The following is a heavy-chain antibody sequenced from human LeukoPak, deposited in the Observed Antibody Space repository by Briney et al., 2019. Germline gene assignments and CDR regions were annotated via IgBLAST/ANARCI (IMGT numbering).Heavy chain of an antibody. CDR1: GLTFSSYE. CDR2: ISSSGSTI. V-gene: IGHV3-48*03. J-gene: IGHJ4*02. D-gene: IGHD3-10*01. Sequence: QPGGSLRLSCAASGLTFSSYEMNWVRQAPGKGLEWVSYISSSGSTIYYADSVKGRFTISRDNAKNSLYLQMNSLRAEDTAVYYCAAPITMVRGVIIRVPDYWGQGTLVTVSS. CDR3: AAPITMVRGVIIRVPDY.